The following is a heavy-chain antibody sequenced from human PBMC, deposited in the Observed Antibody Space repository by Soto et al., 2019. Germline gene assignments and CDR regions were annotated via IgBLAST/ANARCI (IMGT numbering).Heavy chain of an antibody. CDR2: IIPIFGTA. V-gene: IGHV1-69*13. J-gene: IGHJ5*02. Sequence: SVKVSCKASGGTFGSYAISWVRQAPGQGLEWMGGIIPIFGTANYAQKFQGRVTITADESTSTAYMELSSLRSEDTAVYYCARDPRRSVPWEGSSGYYNWFDPWGQGTLVTVS. D-gene: IGHD3-22*01. CDR1: GGTFGSYA. CDR3: ARDPRRSVPWEGSSGYYNWFDP.